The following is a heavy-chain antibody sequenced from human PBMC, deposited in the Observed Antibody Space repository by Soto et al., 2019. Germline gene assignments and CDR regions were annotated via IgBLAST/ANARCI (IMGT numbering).Heavy chain of an antibody. V-gene: IGHV3-23*01. J-gene: IGHJ4*02. D-gene: IGHD3-9*01. CDR1: GFMFSRYG. CDR3: AKGGDYYDLLTGYTRDNYYFDY. CDR2: IRTSSGRGSRT. Sequence: GSLRLCCTATGFMFSRYGMSWVRQAPGRVPEWVSAIRTSSGRGSRTYYADSVKGRFTISRDNSKSTLYLQMNSLRADDTAVYYCAKGGDYYDLLTGYTRDNYYFDYWGQGA.